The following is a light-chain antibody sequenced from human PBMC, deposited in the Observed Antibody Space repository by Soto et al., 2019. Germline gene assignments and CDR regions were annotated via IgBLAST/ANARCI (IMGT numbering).Light chain of an antibody. V-gene: IGKV3-15*01. J-gene: IGKJ3*01. CDR2: GAS. Sequence: EIVMTQSPATLSVSPGERATLSCRASQSVSSNLAWYQQKPGQAPRLLIYGASTRATGIPARFSGSGSGTEFTLKISSLQSEDFAVSSCQRYNNWPPFTFGPGTKVDIK. CDR1: QSVSSN. CDR3: QRYNNWPPFT.